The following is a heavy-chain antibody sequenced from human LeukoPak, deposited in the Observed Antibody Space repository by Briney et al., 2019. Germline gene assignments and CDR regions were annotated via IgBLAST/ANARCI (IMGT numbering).Heavy chain of an antibody. CDR1: GGTFSSYA. Sequence: GSSVEVSCQVSGGTFSSYAISWVRQAPGQGLEWMGKIIPIYGRANYGQKFQGRVTITADELTTTSYMELSSLTAEDMAVYYCAAGGAYEFRDDYWGQGTLVTVSS. D-gene: IGHD3-3*01. J-gene: IGHJ4*02. V-gene: IGHV1-69*15. CDR3: AAGGAYEFRDDY. CDR2: IIPIYGRA.